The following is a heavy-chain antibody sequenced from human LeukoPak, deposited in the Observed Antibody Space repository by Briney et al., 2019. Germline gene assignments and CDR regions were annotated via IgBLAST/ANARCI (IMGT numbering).Heavy chain of an antibody. Sequence: GASVKVSCKASSYTFTNYAFTWVRQAPGQGLEWMGWISAYNGNTNYAQKLQGRVTMTTDTSTSTAYMELRSLRSDDTAVYYCARGLEWLTRRLTWFDPWGQGTLVTVSS. V-gene: IGHV1-18*01. J-gene: IGHJ5*02. CDR1: SYTFTNYA. CDR2: ISAYNGNT. CDR3: ARGLEWLTRRLTWFDP. D-gene: IGHD3-3*01.